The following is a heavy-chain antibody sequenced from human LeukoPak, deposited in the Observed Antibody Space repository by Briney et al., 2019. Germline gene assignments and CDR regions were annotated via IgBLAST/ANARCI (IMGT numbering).Heavy chain of an antibody. CDR1: GFTFSDYD. CDR3: ARVAKERVGGVYYFDY. J-gene: IGHJ4*02. CDR2: IGTAGGT. D-gene: IGHD1-1*01. V-gene: IGHV3-13*01. Sequence: GGSLRLSCAASGFTFSDYDMHWVRQPTGKGLEWVAAIGTAGGTYYTGSVKGRFTISRENAKNSLYLQMNSLRAGDTAVYYCARVAKERVGGVYYFDYWGQGTLVTVSS.